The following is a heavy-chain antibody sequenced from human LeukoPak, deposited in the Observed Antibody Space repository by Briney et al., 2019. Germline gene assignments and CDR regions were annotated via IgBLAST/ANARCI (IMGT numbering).Heavy chain of an antibody. V-gene: IGHV1-2*02. CDR1: GYTFTDYY. Sequence: ASVKVSCKASGYTFTDYYMHWVRQAPGQGLEWMGWINPNSGGTNYAQKFQGRVTMTRDTSISTAYMELSRLRSDDTAVYYCARDLGSRIAAAGLDYWGQGTLVTVSS. CDR2: INPNSGGT. D-gene: IGHD6-13*01. CDR3: ARDLGSRIAAAGLDY. J-gene: IGHJ4*02.